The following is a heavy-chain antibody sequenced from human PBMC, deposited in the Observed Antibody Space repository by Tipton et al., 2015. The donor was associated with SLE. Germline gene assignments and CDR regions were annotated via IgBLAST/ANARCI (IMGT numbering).Heavy chain of an antibody. Sequence: TLSLTCTVSGYSIRSGYFWGWIRQPPGKGLEWIGSMYHSGSAYYSPSLKSRVTISVDTSKNQFSLKLSSVTAADTAVYFCARDRVIYSPFYYYGMDVWGQGTTVTVSS. J-gene: IGHJ6*02. D-gene: IGHD4-11*01. V-gene: IGHV4-38-2*02. CDR2: MYHSGSA. CDR3: ARDRVIYSPFYYYGMDV. CDR1: GYSIRSGYF.